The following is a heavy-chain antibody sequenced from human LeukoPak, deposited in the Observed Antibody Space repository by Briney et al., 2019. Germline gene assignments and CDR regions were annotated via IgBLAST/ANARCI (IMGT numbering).Heavy chain of an antibody. D-gene: IGHD3-3*01. V-gene: IGHV3-11*01. Sequence: GGSLRLSCAASGFTFSDYYMSWIRQAPGKGLEWVSYISSNGSTIYYADSVKGRFTISRDNAKNSLYLQMNSLRAEDTAVYYCARDYDFWSGYLDYWGQGTLVTVSS. J-gene: IGHJ4*02. CDR3: ARDYDFWSGYLDY. CDR1: GFTFSDYY. CDR2: ISSNGSTI.